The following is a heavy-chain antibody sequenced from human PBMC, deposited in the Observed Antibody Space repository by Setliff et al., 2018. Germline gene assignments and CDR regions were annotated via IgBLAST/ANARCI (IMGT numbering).Heavy chain of an antibody. CDR2: ISSDGVRT. CDR1: GFTFSSSA. V-gene: IGHV3-64*02. Sequence: GGSLRLSCAASGFTFSSSAMHWVRQAPGKGLQYVSAISSDGVRTYYVDSVRGRFTISRDNYKNTLDLQMGSLRAEDMAIYYCATWNGRSSDYWGQGTLVTVSS. J-gene: IGHJ4*02. D-gene: IGHD1-26*01. CDR3: ATWNGRSSDY.